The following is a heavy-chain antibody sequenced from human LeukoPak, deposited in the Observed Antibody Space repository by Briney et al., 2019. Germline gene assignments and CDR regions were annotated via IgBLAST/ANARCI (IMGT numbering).Heavy chain of an antibody. CDR3: ARDRSGSYVPDAFDI. D-gene: IGHD1-26*01. Sequence: GRSLRLSCAASGFTFDDYAMHWVRQAPGKGLVWVSRINSDGSSTSYADSVKGRFTISRDNSKNTLYLQMNSLRAEDTAVYYCARDRSGSYVPDAFDIWGQGTMVTVSS. V-gene: IGHV3-74*01. J-gene: IGHJ3*02. CDR2: INSDGSST. CDR1: GFTFDDYA.